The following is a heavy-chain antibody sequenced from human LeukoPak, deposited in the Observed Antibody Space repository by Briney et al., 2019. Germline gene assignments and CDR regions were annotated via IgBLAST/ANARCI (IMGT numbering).Heavy chain of an antibody. CDR1: GGTFSSYA. D-gene: IGHD6-19*01. CDR3: AEAVAGTNYYYYYKDV. Sequence: ASVKVSCKASGGTFSSYAISWVRQAPGQGLEWMGGVIPIFGTANYAQKFQGRVTITADKSTSTAYMELSSLRSEDTAVYYCAEAVAGTNYYYYYKDVWGKGTTVTVSS. J-gene: IGHJ6*03. CDR2: VIPIFGTA. V-gene: IGHV1-69*06.